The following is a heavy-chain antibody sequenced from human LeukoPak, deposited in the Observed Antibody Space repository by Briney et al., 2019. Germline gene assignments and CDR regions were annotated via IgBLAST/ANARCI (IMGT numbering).Heavy chain of an antibody. Sequence: GRSLRLSCAASGFTFDDYAMHWVRQAPGKGLEWVSGISWNSGSIGYADSVKGRFTISRDNAKNSLYLQMNSLRAEDTALYYCAKSPYDFWSGKETPFDYWGQGTLVTVSS. V-gene: IGHV3-9*01. CDR1: GFTFDDYA. D-gene: IGHD3-3*01. J-gene: IGHJ4*02. CDR3: AKSPYDFWSGKETPFDY. CDR2: ISWNSGSI.